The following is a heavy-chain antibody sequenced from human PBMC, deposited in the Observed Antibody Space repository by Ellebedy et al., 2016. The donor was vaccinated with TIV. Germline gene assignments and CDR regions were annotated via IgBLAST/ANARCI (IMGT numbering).Heavy chain of an antibody. J-gene: IGHJ5*02. CDR2: ISNDGSYK. CDR1: GFTFSTSG. CDR3: VGRGYSGFDFNWFDP. Sequence: PGGSLRLSCAASGFTFSTSGMHWVRQAPGKGLEWVAVISNDGSYKYYADSVKGRFTISRDNSKNTLFLLMNSLRAEDTAVYYCVGRGYSGFDFNWFDPWGQGTLVTVSS. D-gene: IGHD5-12*01. V-gene: IGHV3-30*03.